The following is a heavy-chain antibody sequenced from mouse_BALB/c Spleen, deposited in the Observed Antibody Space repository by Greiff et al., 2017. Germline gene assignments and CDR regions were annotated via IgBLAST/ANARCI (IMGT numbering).Heavy chain of an antibody. CDR3: KRSAATAFDY. Sequence: QVQLQQSDAELVKPGASVKISCKASGYTFTDHAIHWVKQKPEQGLELIGYISSGNGDIKYNEKFKGKATLTADKSSSTAYMQVNSLTSEDSGVYFCKRSAATAFDYWGQGTTLTVSS. V-gene: IGHV1S53*02. J-gene: IGHJ2*01. CDR2: ISSGNGDI. D-gene: IGHD1-2*01. CDR1: GYTFTDHA.